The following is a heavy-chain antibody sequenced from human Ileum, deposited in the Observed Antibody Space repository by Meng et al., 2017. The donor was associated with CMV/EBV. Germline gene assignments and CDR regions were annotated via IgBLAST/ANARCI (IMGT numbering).Heavy chain of an antibody. CDR3: ARESELLRFDH. Sequence: QMRHAGTGLVKPTQTVSLTCDISGGSVSTDHVAWHWIRQSPLRGLEWLGRTAYRSKWDYEYSVSVESRITISTDTSKNQFSLHLRSVTPEDTAIYYCARESELLRFDHWGQGTLVTVSS. D-gene: IGHD6-6*01. V-gene: IGHV6-1*01. CDR1: GGSVSTDHVA. CDR2: TAYRSKWDY. J-gene: IGHJ4*02.